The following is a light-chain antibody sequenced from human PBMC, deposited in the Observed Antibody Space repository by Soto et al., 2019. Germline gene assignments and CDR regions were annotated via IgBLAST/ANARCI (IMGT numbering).Light chain of an antibody. J-gene: IGKJ2*01. V-gene: IGKV1-5*03. CDR3: QQYDSYSYT. Sequence: DIQMTQSPSTLSASVGDRVTITCRASQSIGGWLAWYQQKPGKAPNLLIYKASSLQRGVPSRFSGSGSGTEFTLTISSLQPDDFATYYCQQYDSYSYTFGQGTKLEIK. CDR1: QSIGGW. CDR2: KAS.